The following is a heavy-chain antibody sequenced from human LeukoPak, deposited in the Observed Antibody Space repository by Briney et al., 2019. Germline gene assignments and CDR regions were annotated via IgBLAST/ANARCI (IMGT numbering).Heavy chain of an antibody. V-gene: IGHV4-4*07. CDR3: ARDATIRYQDAFDL. J-gene: IGHJ3*01. D-gene: IGHD5-12*01. Sequence: SETLSLTCTISDDSITTFYWSWIRQPAGKGLEWIGRLLTNGDARYNPSFKGRATISRDMSQNRFSLKVTSVTAADTAIYFCARDATIRYQDAFDLWGQGTKVIVSS. CDR2: LLTNGDA. CDR1: DDSITTFY.